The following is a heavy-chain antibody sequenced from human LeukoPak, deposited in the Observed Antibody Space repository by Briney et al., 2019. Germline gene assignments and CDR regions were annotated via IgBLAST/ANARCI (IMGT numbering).Heavy chain of an antibody. V-gene: IGHV4-39*01. D-gene: IGHD6-13*01. J-gene: IGHJ4*02. Sequence: SETLSLTCTVSGGSISSSNYYWGWIRQPPGKGLEWIGSIYYSGSTYYNPSLKSRVTISVDTSKNQFSLKLSSVTAADTAVYYCARARPKMWYSSSRGSNDYWGQGTLVTVSS. CDR2: IYYSGST. CDR1: GGSISSSNYY. CDR3: ARARPKMWYSSSRGSNDY.